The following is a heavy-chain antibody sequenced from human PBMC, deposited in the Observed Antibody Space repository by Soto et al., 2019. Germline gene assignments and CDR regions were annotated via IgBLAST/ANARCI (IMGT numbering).Heavy chain of an antibody. CDR2: IYYSGST. V-gene: IGHV4-31*03. D-gene: IGHD3-22*01. Sequence: QVQLQESGPGLVKPSQTLSLTCTVSGGSISSAGYYWSWIRQHPGKGLEWIGYIYYSGSTYYNPSLKSRVTISVATSETQFSLNLSSVTAADTAVYYCARRTYYYDSSGYYHDAFDIWGQGTVVTVSS. CDR1: GGSISSAGYY. J-gene: IGHJ3*02. CDR3: ARRTYYYDSSGYYHDAFDI.